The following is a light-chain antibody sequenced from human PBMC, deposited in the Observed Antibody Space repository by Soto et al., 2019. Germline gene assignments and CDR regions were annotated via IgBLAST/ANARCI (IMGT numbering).Light chain of an antibody. CDR2: DAS. J-gene: IGKJ1*01. Sequence: IVLTQSPATLSLSPGERATLSCRASQSVSSYLAWYQRKPGQAPRLLIYDASNRATGIPARFSGSGSGTDFTLTISSLEPEDFAVYYCQQRSNWPKTFGQGTKVDIK. V-gene: IGKV3-11*01. CDR3: QQRSNWPKT. CDR1: QSVSSY.